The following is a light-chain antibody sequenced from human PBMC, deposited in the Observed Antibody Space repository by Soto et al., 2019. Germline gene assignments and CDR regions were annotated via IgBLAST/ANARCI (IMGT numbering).Light chain of an antibody. CDR3: QKSYGLLFY. V-gene: IGKV1-39*01. Sequence: DIQITQSPSSLSASVGDRVTITCRASQTINTFLNWYQQKPGKAPKLLIYDTSNLQSGVPSRFSGSGSGTDFTLTISTLQPEDFATYYCQKSYGLLFYFGPGTKVDIK. CDR2: DTS. J-gene: IGKJ3*01. CDR1: QTINTF.